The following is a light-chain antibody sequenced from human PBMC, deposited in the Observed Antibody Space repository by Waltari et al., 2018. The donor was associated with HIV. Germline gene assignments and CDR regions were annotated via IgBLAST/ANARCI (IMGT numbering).Light chain of an antibody. J-gene: IGKJ3*01. CDR2: GSS. V-gene: IGKV3-20*01. Sequence: EIVLTQSPGPLSLSPGERATLSCRASQSVSNTSLAWYQQKPGQAPRLLSYGSSRRATGIPDRFTGSGSGTDFTLTISRLEPEDFAVYYCQQYGSSLFTFGPGTKVDIK. CDR3: QQYGSSLFT. CDR1: QSVSNTS.